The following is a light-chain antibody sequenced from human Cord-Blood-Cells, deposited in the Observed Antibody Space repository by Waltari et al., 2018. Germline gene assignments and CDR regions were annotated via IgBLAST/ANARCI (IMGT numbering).Light chain of an antibody. V-gene: IGKV3-15*01. Sequence: EIVMTQSPATLSVSPGERATLSCRASQSVSSNLAWYQQKPGQAPSLLIYGASTRATGIPARFSGSGPGTEFTLTISSLQSEDFAVYYCQQYNNWPWTFGQGTKVDIK. CDR3: QQYNNWPWT. CDR1: QSVSSN. CDR2: GAS. J-gene: IGKJ1*01.